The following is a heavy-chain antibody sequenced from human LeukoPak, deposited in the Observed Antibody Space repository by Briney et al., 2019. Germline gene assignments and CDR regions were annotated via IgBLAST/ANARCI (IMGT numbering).Heavy chain of an antibody. CDR1: GFSFSSHW. V-gene: IGHV3-7*04. CDR3: AREIYYRFDY. Sequence: AGGSLRLSCAASGFSFSSHWMSWGRHAPGKGLEWVAKIKPDGSDKFSGDSVKGLFTISRDNAKSTLYLQMNSLRADDTAVYYCAREIYYRFDYWGQGTLGTVSS. CDR2: IKPDGSDK. D-gene: IGHD1-26*01. J-gene: IGHJ4*02.